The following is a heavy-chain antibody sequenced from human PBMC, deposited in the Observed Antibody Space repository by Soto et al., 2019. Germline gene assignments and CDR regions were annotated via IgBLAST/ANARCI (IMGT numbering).Heavy chain of an antibody. CDR2: IYQSGST. D-gene: IGHD3-22*01. CDR3: ARELLYYDSSGYSWDDAFDI. CDR1: GGSLSSSAYS. J-gene: IGHJ3*02. V-gene: IGHV4-30-2*01. Sequence: PSETLALSCAVSGGSLSSSAYSWSWIRHTPGKGLEWIGFIYQSGSTYYNPSLKSRVTLSLDRPKNQISLKLTSVTAADTAVYYCARELLYYDSSGYSWDDAFDIWGQGIMVTVSS.